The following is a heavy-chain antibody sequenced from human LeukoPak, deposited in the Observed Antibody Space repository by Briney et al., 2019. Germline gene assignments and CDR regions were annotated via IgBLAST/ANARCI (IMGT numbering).Heavy chain of an antibody. V-gene: IGHV3-21*01. CDR2: ISSSSSYI. J-gene: IGHJ4*02. Sequence: GGSLRLSCAASGFTFSSYSMNWVRQAPGKGLEWVSSISSSSSYIYYADSVRGRFTISRDNAKNTLYLQMNSLRAEDTAVYYCAREGRITMVRGVIVGYFDYWGQGTLVTVSS. D-gene: IGHD3-10*01. CDR3: AREGRITMVRGVIVGYFDY. CDR1: GFTFSSYS.